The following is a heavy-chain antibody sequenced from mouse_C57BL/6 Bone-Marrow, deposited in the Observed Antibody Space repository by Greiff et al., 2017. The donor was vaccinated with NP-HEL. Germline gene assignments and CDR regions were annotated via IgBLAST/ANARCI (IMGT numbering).Heavy chain of an antibody. J-gene: IGHJ4*01. CDR2: IDPETGGT. Sequence: QVQLKQSGAELVRPGASVTLSCKASGYTFTDYEMHWVKQTPVHGLEWIGAIDPETGGTAYNQKFKGKAILTADKSSSTAYMELRSLTSEDSAVYYCTRPDYYGSYLAMDYWGQGTSVTVSS. V-gene: IGHV1-15*01. D-gene: IGHD1-1*01. CDR3: TRPDYYGSYLAMDY. CDR1: GYTFTDYE.